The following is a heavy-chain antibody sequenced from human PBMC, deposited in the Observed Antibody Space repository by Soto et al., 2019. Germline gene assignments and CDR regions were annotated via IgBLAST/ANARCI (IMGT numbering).Heavy chain of an antibody. CDR2: IYYSGST. V-gene: IGHV4-59*01. CDR1: GGSISSYY. D-gene: IGHD3-3*01. J-gene: IGHJ6*03. CDR3: ARDGDYDFWSGYYMDV. Sequence: SETLSLTCTVSGGSISSYYWSWIRQPPGKGLEWIGYIYYSGSTNYNPSLKSRVTISVDTSKNQFSLKLSSVTAADTAVYYCARDGDYDFWSGYYMDVWGKGTTVTVSS.